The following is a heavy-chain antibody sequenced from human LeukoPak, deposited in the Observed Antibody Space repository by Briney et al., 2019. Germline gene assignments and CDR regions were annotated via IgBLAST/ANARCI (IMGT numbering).Heavy chain of an antibody. CDR3: APPYYYGSGSYIHY. Sequence: PGGSLRLSCAASGFTFSSYAMSWVRQAPGKGLEWVAAISGSGGNTYYADSVKGRFTISRDNSKNTLYLQMNSLRAEDTAVYYCAPPYYYGSGSYIHYSGQATLVTVSS. D-gene: IGHD3-10*01. CDR2: ISGSGGNT. J-gene: IGHJ4*02. V-gene: IGHV3-23*01. CDR1: GFTFSSYA.